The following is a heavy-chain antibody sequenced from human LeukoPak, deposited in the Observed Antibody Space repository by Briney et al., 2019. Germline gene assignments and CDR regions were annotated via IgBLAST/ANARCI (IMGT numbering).Heavy chain of an antibody. J-gene: IGHJ4*02. D-gene: IGHD7-27*01. CDR3: AKEGGDWGEGYFDY. V-gene: IGHV3-11*01. CDR2: ISSSGGTI. Sequence: GGSLRLSCAASGFTFSDSYMSWIRQVPGKGLEWISYISSSGGTIYYADSVKGRFTISRDNAKNSLYLQMNSLRAEDTAVYYYAKEGGDWGEGYFDYWGQGTLVTVSS. CDR1: GFTFSDSY.